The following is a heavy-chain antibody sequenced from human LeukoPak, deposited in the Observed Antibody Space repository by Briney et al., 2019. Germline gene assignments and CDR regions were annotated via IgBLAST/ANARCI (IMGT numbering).Heavy chain of an antibody. CDR2: IYSGGSI. V-gene: IGHV3-66*02. CDR1: GFTVSSNY. CDR3: AREPRYCSGGSCPYYYYYMDV. J-gene: IGHJ6*03. Sequence: GGSLRLSCAASGFTVSSNYMSWVRQAPGKGLEWVSVIYSGGSIYYADSVKGRFTISRDNSKNALYLQMNSLRAEDTAVYYCAREPRYCSGGSCPYYYYYMDVWGKGTTVTVSS. D-gene: IGHD2-15*01.